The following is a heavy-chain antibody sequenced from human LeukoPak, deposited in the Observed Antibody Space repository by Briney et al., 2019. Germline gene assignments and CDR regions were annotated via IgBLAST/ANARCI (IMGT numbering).Heavy chain of an antibody. D-gene: IGHD2-21*01. Sequence: PGGSLRLSCATSGFTFSDYSMNWVRQAPGKGPEWISYISNDRSSVADSVKGRFTISRDNAENSLFLQMNSLRDEDTAVYYCARDTDWSFDYWGQGSLVTVSS. CDR2: ISNDRSSV. V-gene: IGHV3-48*02. CDR1: GFTFSDYS. J-gene: IGHJ4*02. CDR3: ARDTDWSFDY.